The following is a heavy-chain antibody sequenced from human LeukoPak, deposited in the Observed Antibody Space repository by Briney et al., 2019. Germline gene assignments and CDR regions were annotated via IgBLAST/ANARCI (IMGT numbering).Heavy chain of an antibody. CDR2: IYYSGST. J-gene: IGHJ4*02. Sequence: PSETLSLTCTVSGGSISSYYWSWVRQPPGKGLEWIGSIYYSGSTYYNPSLKSRVTISVYTSKNQFSLKLTSVTAADTAVYYCARGRRQLVRSWGYWGQGTLVTVSS. CDR1: GGSISSYY. D-gene: IGHD6-13*01. V-gene: IGHV4-59*12. CDR3: ARGRRQLVRSWGY.